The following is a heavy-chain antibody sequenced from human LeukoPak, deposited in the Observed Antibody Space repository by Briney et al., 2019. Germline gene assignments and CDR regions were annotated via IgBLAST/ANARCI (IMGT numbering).Heavy chain of an antibody. J-gene: IGHJ5*02. Sequence: PSETLSLTCTVSVGSISFYYWSWIRQPAGKGLEWIGRIYTSGSTNYNPSLKSRVTISLDKSKNQFSLKLSSVTAADTAVYYCARGTYYDSTAYYWFDPWGQGTLVTVSS. D-gene: IGHD3-22*01. CDR2: IYTSGST. CDR1: VGSISFYY. CDR3: ARGTYYDSTAYYWFDP. V-gene: IGHV4-4*07.